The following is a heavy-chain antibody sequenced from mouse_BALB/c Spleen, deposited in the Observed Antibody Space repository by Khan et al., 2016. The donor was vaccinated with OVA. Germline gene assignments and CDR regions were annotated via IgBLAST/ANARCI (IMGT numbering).Heavy chain of an antibody. CDR3: ARETVVDVYWYLDV. J-gene: IGHJ1*01. D-gene: IGHD1-1*01. CDR1: GFTFTDYY. Sequence: EVQLQESGGGLVQPGGSLRLSCATSGFTFTDYYISWVRQPPGKSLEWLGFIRNKAKDYTTEYSAPVEGRFTISRDNSQSIVYLQMNTPRSEDSATYYCARETVVDVYWYLDVWGAGTTVTVSS. V-gene: IGHV7-3*02. CDR2: IRNKAKDYTT.